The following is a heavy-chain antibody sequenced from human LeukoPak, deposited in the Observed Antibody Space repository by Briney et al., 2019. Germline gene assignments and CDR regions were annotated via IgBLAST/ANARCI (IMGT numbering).Heavy chain of an antibody. V-gene: IGHV4-59*01. Sequence: SETLSLTCTVSGGSISTYYWGWIRQPPGKGLELIGYIYYSGSTKYNPSLKSRVTISVDTSKNQFSLNLNSVTAADTAVYYCARGGAGVTTLGRGIDYWGQGTLVTVSS. CDR1: GGSISTYY. CDR3: ARGGAGVTTLGRGIDY. J-gene: IGHJ4*02. CDR2: IYYSGST. D-gene: IGHD4-23*01.